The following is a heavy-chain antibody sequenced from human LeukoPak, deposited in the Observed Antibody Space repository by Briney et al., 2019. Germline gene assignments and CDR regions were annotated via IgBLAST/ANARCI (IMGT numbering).Heavy chain of an antibody. CDR2: IYSGGST. Sequence: ETLSLTCIVSGVSLSNSSYFWGWIRQPPGKELEWVTVIYSGGSTYYADSVKGRFTISRDDSKNTLYLQMNSLRAEDTAVYYCARALYGDYGIFDYWGQGTLVSVSS. D-gene: IGHD4-17*01. CDR1: GVSLSNSSYF. J-gene: IGHJ4*02. V-gene: IGHV3-53*01. CDR3: ARALYGDYGIFDY.